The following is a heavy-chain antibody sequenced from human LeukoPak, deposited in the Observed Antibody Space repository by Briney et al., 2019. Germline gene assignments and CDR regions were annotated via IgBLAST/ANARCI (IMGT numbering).Heavy chain of an antibody. J-gene: IGHJ6*03. D-gene: IGHD2-8*01. Sequence: GGSLRLSCVASGFRFSSSDMHWVRQAPGKGLEWVTFIRYDGSDEYYIDSVKGRFTISRDNAKNTLYLQMHSLRAEDTAVYYCARAGGVSNYYYMDVWGKGTTVTVSS. CDR3: ARAGGVSNYYYMDV. V-gene: IGHV3-30*02. CDR2: IRYDGSDE. CDR1: GFRFSSSD.